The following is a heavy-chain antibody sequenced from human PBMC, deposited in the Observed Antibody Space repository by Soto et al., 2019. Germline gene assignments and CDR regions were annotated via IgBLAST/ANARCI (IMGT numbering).Heavy chain of an antibody. CDR1: GFTFSSYS. CDR2: ISSSSSTI. CDR3: AREPYSSLIYYYYMDV. D-gene: IGHD6-6*01. Sequence: GGSLRLSCAASGFTFSSYSMNWVRQAPGKGLEWVSYISSSSSTIYYADSVKGRFTISRENAKNSLYLQMNSLRAEDTAVYYCAREPYSSLIYYYYMDVWGKGTTVTVSS. V-gene: IGHV3-48*01. J-gene: IGHJ6*03.